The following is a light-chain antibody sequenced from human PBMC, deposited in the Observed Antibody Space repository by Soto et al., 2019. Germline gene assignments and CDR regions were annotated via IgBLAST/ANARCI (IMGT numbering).Light chain of an antibody. Sequence: AIQMTQSPSSLSASVGDRVTISCRASQVIGNDLAWYQRKPGKAPRLLIFAASNLQSGVPSRFSGSGSGTEFTLTISSLQPDDFATYYCQHYKMYSPWTVGQGTKVDIK. CDR3: QHYKMYSPWT. CDR2: AAS. J-gene: IGKJ1*01. CDR1: QVIGND. V-gene: IGKV1-6*01.